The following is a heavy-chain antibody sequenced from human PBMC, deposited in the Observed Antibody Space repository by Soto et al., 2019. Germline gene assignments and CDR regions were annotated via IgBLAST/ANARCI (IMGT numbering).Heavy chain of an antibody. CDR1: GGSVGSGSYY. J-gene: IGHJ4*02. V-gene: IGHV4-61*01. D-gene: IGHD3-3*01. Sequence: SETLSLTCTVSGGSVGSGSYYWSWIRQPPGKGLEYIGYLYYSGSTNYNPSLKSRVTISVDTPKNQFSLKLTSVTAADTAIYYCARGQAFWTGYYRMPYYFDYWGQGTLVTVSS. CDR3: ARGQAFWTGYYRMPYYFDY. CDR2: LYYSGST.